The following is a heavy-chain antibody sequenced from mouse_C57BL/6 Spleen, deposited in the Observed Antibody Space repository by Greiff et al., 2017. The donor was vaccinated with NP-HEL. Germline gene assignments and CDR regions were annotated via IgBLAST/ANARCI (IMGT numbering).Heavy chain of an antibody. J-gene: IGHJ3*01. CDR3: THYDGYYPFAY. Sequence: EVQLQQSGAELVRPGASVKLSCTASGFNIKDDYMHWVKQRPEQGLEWIGWIDPENGDTEYASKFQGKATITADTSSNTAYLPLSILTSEDTAVYYCTHYDGYYPFAYWGQGTLVTVSA. CDR2: IDPENGDT. CDR1: GFNIKDDY. D-gene: IGHD2-3*01. V-gene: IGHV14-4*01.